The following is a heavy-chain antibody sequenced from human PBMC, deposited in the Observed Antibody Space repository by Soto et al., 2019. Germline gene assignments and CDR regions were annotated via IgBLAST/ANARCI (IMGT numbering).Heavy chain of an antibody. CDR1: XXSIXXSNG. CDR2: IYHSGST. J-gene: IGHJ6*02. CDR3: ARXXXSYXYGMDV. V-gene: IGHV4-4*02. Sequence: QVQLQESGPGLXXXXXXXSLTXAVXXXSIXXSNGCSWVRQPPGKXLEWIGEIYHSGSTNYNPSLKSRVTISVDKSKNQFSLKLSSVTAADTAVYXXARXXXSYXYGMDVWGQGTTVTVSS.